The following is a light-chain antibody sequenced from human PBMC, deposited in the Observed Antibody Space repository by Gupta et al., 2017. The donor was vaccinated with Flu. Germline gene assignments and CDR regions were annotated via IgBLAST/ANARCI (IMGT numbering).Light chain of an antibody. Sequence: QSALPQPASVSGSPGPSITISCTGTSGGSYTYVSWYQQHPGKAPKLMIYDVSKRPAGVADRFSGSKFGNTASLTISGLQAEDEAEYYCSSYTSSSSLVEFGGGTRLTVL. V-gene: IGLV2-14*03. CDR3: SSYTSSSSLVE. CDR1: SGGSYTY. CDR2: DVS. J-gene: IGLJ2*01.